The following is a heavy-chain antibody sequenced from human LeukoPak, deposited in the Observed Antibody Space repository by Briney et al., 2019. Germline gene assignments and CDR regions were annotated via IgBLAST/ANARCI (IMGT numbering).Heavy chain of an antibody. J-gene: IGHJ3*02. CDR2: FDPEDGET. CDR3: ATGTKRYFDWLLGPNDAFDI. Sequence: ASVKVSCKASGYTFTSYGISWVRQAPGKGLEWMGGFDPEDGETIYAQKFQGRVTMTEDTSTDTAYMELSSLRSEDTAVYYCATGTKRYFDWLLGPNDAFDIWGQGTMVTVSS. V-gene: IGHV1-24*01. D-gene: IGHD3-9*01. CDR1: GYTFTSYG.